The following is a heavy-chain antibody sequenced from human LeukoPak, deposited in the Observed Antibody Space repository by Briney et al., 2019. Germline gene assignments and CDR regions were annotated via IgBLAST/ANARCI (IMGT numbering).Heavy chain of an antibody. Sequence: SETLSLTCTVSGDSISSGPYYWGWIRQPPGKGLEWIGSIYYSGSTYYNPSLKSRVTISVDTSKNQFSLKLSSVTAADTAVYYCACMSTVIKDNWFDPWGQGTLVTVSS. V-gene: IGHV4-39*01. D-gene: IGHD4-17*01. CDR2: IYYSGST. J-gene: IGHJ5*02. CDR1: GDSISSGPYY. CDR3: ACMSTVIKDNWFDP.